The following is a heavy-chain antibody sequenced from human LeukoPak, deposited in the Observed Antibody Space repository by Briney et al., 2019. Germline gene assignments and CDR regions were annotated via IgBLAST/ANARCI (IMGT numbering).Heavy chain of an antibody. D-gene: IGHD3-22*01. CDR1: GFTVSRNY. V-gene: IGHV3-53*05. CDR2: LYSDGST. CDR3: ARLGDSSGYHKGGFDY. J-gene: IGHJ4*02. Sequence: GGSLRLSCAASGFTVSRNYMSWVRQAPGKGLEWVSVLYSDGSTYHADSVKGRFTISRDNSKNTLYLQMNSLRSDDTAVYYCARLGDSSGYHKGGFDYWGQGTLVTVSS.